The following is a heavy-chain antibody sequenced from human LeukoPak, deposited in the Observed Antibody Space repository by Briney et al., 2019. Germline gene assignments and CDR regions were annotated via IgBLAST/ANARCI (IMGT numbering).Heavy chain of an antibody. CDR1: GGTFSSYA. CDR2: IIPIFGTA. CDR3: ARGRVLRYFEGPPWHWFDP. D-gene: IGHD3-9*01. V-gene: IGHV1-69*05. J-gene: IGHJ5*02. Sequence: ASVKVSCKASGGTFSSYAISWVRQAPGRGLEWMGGIIPIFGTANYAQKFQGRVTITTDESTSTAYMGLSSLRSEYTAVYYCARGRVLRYFEGPPWHWFDPWGQGTLVTVSS.